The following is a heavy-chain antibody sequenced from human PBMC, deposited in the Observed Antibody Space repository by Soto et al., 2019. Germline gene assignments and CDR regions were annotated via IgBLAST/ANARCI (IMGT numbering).Heavy chain of an antibody. J-gene: IGHJ4*02. V-gene: IGHV1-18*01. CDR1: GYTFSNFG. CDR3: ARGPDPTYSDY. CDR2: INVYNGNT. Sequence: QVQVVQSGAEVKKPGASVKVSCKTSGYTFSNFGINWVRQAPGQGLEWMGWINVYNGNTNYAQKLKGRVIMTTDTSTSTAYMELKSLRSDDTAMYYWARGPDPTYSDYWGQGTLVTVSS.